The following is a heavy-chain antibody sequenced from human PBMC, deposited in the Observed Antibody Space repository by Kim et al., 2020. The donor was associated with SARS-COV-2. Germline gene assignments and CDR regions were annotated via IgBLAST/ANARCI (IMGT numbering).Heavy chain of an antibody. Sequence: GGSLRLSCAASGFTFSSYAMSWVRQAPGKGLEWVSAISGSGGSTYYADSVKGRFTISRDNSKNTLYLQMNSLRAEDTAVYYCAKLSYNWNDDWGSYFDYCGQGTLVTVSS. J-gene: IGHJ4*02. CDR3: AKLSYNWNDDWGSYFDY. CDR2: ISGSGGST. V-gene: IGHV3-23*01. D-gene: IGHD1-1*01. CDR1: GFTFSSYA.